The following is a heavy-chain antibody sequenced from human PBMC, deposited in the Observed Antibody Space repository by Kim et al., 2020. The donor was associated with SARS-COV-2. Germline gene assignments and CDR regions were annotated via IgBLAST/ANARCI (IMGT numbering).Heavy chain of an antibody. V-gene: IGHV1-46*01. CDR3: ASDYITAAGKEDFDY. Sequence: ASVKVSCKASGYTFTDFYIHWVRQAPGQGLEWMGIIDPRNSWTQYAQRLQGRLTVTRDTSTSTVYMELSSLRSDDTAVYYCASDYITAAGKEDFDYWGQG. J-gene: IGHJ4*02. CDR1: GYTFTDFY. CDR2: IDPRNSWT. D-gene: IGHD6-13*01.